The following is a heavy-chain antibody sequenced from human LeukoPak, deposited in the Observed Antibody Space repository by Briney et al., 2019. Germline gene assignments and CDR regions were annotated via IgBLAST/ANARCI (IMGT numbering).Heavy chain of an antibody. D-gene: IGHD3-22*01. J-gene: IGHJ5*02. V-gene: IGHV4-30-4*01. CDR1: GGSISSGDYY. CDR2: IYYSGST. CDR3: ARDLYDSSGYSNWFDP. Sequence: SETLSLTCTVSGGSISSGDYYWSWIRQPPGKGLEWIGYIYYSGSTYYNPSLKSRVTISVDTSENQFSLKLSSVTAADTAVYYCARDLYDSSGYSNWFDPWGQGTLVTVSS.